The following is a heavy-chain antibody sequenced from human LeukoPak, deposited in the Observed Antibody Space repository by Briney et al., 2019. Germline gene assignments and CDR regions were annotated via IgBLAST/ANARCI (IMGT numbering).Heavy chain of an antibody. V-gene: IGHV1-69*05. Sequence: SVKVSCKASGGTFSSYAISWVRQAPGQGLEWMGGIIPIFGTANYAQKFQGRVTITTDESTSTAYMELSSLRSEDTAVYDCASPGYCTNGLCFLEYFQHWGQGTLVTVSS. D-gene: IGHD2-8*01. CDR3: ASPGYCTNGLCFLEYFQH. J-gene: IGHJ1*01. CDR2: IIPIFGTA. CDR1: GGTFSSYA.